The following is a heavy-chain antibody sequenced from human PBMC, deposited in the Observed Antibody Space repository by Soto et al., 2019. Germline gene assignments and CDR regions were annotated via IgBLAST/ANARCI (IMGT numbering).Heavy chain of an antibody. CDR2: IWYDGSNK. D-gene: IGHD3-10*01. CDR1: GFTFSSYG. CDR3: ARPVGSGSYPFDY. J-gene: IGHJ4*02. V-gene: IGHV3-33*01. Sequence: QVQLVESGGGVVQPGRSLRLSCAASGFTFSSYGMHWVRQAPGKGLEWVAVIWYDGSNKYYADSVKGRFTISRDNSKNTLYLQMNSLRAEDTAVYYCARPVGSGSYPFDYWGQGTLVTVSS.